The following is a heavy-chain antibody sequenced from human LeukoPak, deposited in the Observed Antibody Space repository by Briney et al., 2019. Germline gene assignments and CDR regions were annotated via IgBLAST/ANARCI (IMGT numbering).Heavy chain of an antibody. CDR3: ARETTVTPAKGPFFDY. D-gene: IGHD4-17*01. CDR2: INPNSGGT. V-gene: IGHV1-2*02. CDR1: GYTFTGYY. Sequence: ASVKVSCKASGYTFTGYYMHWVRQAPGQGLEWMGWINPNSGGTNYAQKFQGRVTMTRDTSISTAYMELSRLRSDDTAVYYCARETTVTPAKGPFFDYWGQGTLVTVSS. J-gene: IGHJ4*02.